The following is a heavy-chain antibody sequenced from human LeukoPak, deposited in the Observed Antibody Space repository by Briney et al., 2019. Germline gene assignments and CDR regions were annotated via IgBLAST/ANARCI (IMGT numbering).Heavy chain of an antibody. J-gene: IGHJ4*02. Sequence: GGSLRLSCAASGFNFDIYWMSWVRQAPGKGLEWVAVISYDGSNKYYADSVKGRFTISRDNSKNTLYLQMNSLRAEDTAVYYCARRLDSWGQGTLVTVSS. CDR3: ARRLDS. CDR1: GFNFDIYW. V-gene: IGHV3-30-3*01. CDR2: ISYDGSNK.